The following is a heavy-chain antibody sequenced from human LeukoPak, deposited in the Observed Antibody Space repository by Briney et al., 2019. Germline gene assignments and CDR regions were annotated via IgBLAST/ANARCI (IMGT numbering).Heavy chain of an antibody. CDR1: GFTFSSYW. D-gene: IGHD6-19*01. CDR3: ARDLYSSGWRLYYYYYMDV. J-gene: IGHJ6*03. V-gene: IGHV3-7*01. CDR2: IKQDGSEK. Sequence: QAGGSLRLSCAASGFTFSSYWMSWVRQAPGKGLEWVANIKQDGSEKYYVDSVKGRFTISRDNAKNSLYLQMNSLRAEDTAVYYCARDLYSSGWRLYYYYYMDVWGKGTTVTVSS.